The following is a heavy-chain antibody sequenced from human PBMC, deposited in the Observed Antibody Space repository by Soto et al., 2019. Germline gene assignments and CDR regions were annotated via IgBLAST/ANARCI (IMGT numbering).Heavy chain of an antibody. Sequence: QPGGSLRLSCAASGFTFRNYWMHWVRQAPGKGLLWVSRIKTDGSSTTYADSVKGRFAISRDNAKNTLYLQMNSLRAEDTAVYYCARDQVDNRGYYFLDYWGHGTLVTVSS. CDR1: GFTFRNYW. V-gene: IGHV3-74*01. CDR3: ARDQVDNRGYYFLDY. CDR2: IKTDGSST. D-gene: IGHD3-22*01. J-gene: IGHJ4*01.